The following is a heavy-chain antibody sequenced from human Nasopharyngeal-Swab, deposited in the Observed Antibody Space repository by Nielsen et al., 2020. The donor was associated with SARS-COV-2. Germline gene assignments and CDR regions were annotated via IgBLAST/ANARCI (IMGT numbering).Heavy chain of an antibody. CDR1: GFTFSDYY. D-gene: IGHD3-16*02. CDR2: ISYDGSNK. CDR3: ARDPMITFGGVIVADYYYYGMDV. Sequence: SLKISCAASGFTFSDYYMSWIRQAPGKGLEWVAVISYDGSNKYYADSVKGRFTISRDNSKNTLYLQMNSLRAEDTAVYYCARDPMITFGGVIVADYYYYGMDVWGQGTTVTVSS. V-gene: IGHV3-30-3*01. J-gene: IGHJ6*02.